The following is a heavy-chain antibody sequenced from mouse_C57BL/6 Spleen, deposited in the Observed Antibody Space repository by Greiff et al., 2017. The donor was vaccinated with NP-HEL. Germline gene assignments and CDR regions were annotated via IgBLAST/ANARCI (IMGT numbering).Heavy chain of an antibody. CDR1: GYTFTSYW. CDR2: IYPGSGST. V-gene: IGHV1-55*01. CDR3: ARCYYYGSSQGYAMDY. Sequence: QVQLQQPGAELVKPGASVKMSCKASGYTFTSYWITWVKQRPGQGLEWIGDIYPGSGSTNYNEKFKSKATLTVDTSSSTAYMQLSSLTSEDSAVYYCARCYYYGSSQGYAMDYWGQGTSVTVSS. D-gene: IGHD1-1*01. J-gene: IGHJ4*01.